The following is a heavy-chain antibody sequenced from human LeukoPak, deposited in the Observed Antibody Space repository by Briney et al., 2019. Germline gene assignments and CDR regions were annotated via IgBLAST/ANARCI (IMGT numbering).Heavy chain of an antibody. V-gene: IGHV3-21*01. CDR2: ISSSSSYI. J-gene: IGHJ4*02. CDR3: ARDPKYYYDSSGYYSREDY. Sequence: PGGSLRLSCAASGFTFSSYSMNWVRQDPGKGLEWVSSISSSSSYIYYADSVKGRFTISRDNAKNSLYLQMNSLRAEDTAVYYCARDPKYYYDSSGYYSREDYWGQGTLVTVSS. CDR1: GFTFSSYS. D-gene: IGHD3-22*01.